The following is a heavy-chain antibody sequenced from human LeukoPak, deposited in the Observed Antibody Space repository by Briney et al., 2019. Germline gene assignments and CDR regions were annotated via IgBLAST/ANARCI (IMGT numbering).Heavy chain of an antibody. V-gene: IGHV3-48*03. Sequence: GGSLRLSCAASGFTFSSYEMNWVRQAPGKGLEWVSYISSSGSTIYYADFVKGRFTISRDNAKNSLYLQMNSLRAEDTAVYYCAELGTMIGGVWGKGTTVTISS. D-gene: IGHD3-10*02. CDR3: AELGTMIGGV. CDR1: GFTFSSYE. CDR2: ISSSGSTI. J-gene: IGHJ6*04.